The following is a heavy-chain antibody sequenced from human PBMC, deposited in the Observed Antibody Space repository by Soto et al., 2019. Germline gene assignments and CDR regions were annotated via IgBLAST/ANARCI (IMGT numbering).Heavy chain of an antibody. V-gene: IGHV3-23*01. CDR3: TKGAWLDY. CDR2: ILGSPGNT. CDR1: GFTFSTFD. Sequence: EVQLLESGGGLVQPGGSLRLSCAASGFTFSTFDMIWVRQAPGKGLEWVSAILGSPGNTYYADSVKGRFTISKDNSENTLFLNMNSLIPEDTVLYYCTKGAWLDYWGQGMLVTVAS. J-gene: IGHJ4*02. D-gene: IGHD3-9*01.